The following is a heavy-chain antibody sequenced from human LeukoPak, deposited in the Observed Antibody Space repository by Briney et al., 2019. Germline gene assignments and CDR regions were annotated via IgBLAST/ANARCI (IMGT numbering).Heavy chain of an antibody. CDR1: GGSISSYY. V-gene: IGHV4-4*07. CDR2: IYTSGST. D-gene: IGHD2-2*01. CDR3: ANWDLVVPAAIEIDS. J-gene: IGHJ4*02. Sequence: SETLSLTCTVSGGSISSYYWSWIRQPAGKGLEWIGRIYTSGSTNYNPSLKSRVTMSVDTSKNQFSLKLFSVTAADTAIYYCANWDLVVPAAIEIDSWGQGTLVTVSS.